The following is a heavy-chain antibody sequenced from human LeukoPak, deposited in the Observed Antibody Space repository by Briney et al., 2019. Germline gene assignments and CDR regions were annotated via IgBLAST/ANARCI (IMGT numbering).Heavy chain of an antibody. Sequence: ASVKDSCKASGYSFTIYYMHWVRQAPGQGLEWMGIINPSGGGTSYAQKFQGRLTMTRDTSTSTVYMELSSLRSEDTAVYYCVRSFTVTSTLDYWGQGTLVTASS. CDR3: VRSFTVTSTLDY. J-gene: IGHJ4*02. D-gene: IGHD4-11*01. CDR1: GYSFTIYY. V-gene: IGHV1-46*01. CDR2: INPSGGGT.